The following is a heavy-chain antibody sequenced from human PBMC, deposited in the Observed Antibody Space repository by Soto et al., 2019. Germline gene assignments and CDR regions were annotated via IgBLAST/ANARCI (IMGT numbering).Heavy chain of an antibody. CDR3: ARARGARYFDY. CDR2: IYYSGST. V-gene: IGHV4-30-4*08. D-gene: IGHD2-15*01. J-gene: IGHJ4*02. Sequence: PSETLSLTCTVSGASMSSGGYYWTWIRQSPGKGLEWIGYIYYSGSTYYNPSLKSRVTISVDTSKNQFSLKLSSVTAADTAVYYCARARGARYFDYWGQGTLVTVSS. CDR1: GASMSSGGYY.